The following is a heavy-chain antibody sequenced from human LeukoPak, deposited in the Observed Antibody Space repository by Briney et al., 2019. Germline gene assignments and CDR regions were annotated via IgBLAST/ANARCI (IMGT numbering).Heavy chain of an antibody. Sequence: GGSLRLSCAASGFTLSNHWMTWVRQSPGRGLEWVAVIWYDGSQRYYADSVKGRFTISRDDSQNTIYLQMDSLRAEDTAVYYCATSSPRNYFDHWGQGTLVTVSS. CDR2: IWYDGSQR. CDR3: ATSSPRNYFDH. J-gene: IGHJ4*02. V-gene: IGHV3-33*08. CDR1: GFTLSNHW. D-gene: IGHD1-14*01.